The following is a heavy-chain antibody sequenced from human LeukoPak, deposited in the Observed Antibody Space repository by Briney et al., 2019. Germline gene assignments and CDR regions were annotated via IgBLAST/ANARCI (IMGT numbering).Heavy chain of an antibody. Sequence: GASVKVSCKASGYTFANHGMHWVRQAPGQGLEWMGWINAGEGKTKYLQKFQDRVTITRVTSASTAYMGLSSLRSEDTAVYYCARGSGWSDYYGMDVWGQGTTVIVSS. V-gene: IGHV1-3*01. CDR2: INAGEGKT. J-gene: IGHJ6*02. CDR1: GYTFANHG. D-gene: IGHD6-19*01. CDR3: ARGSGWSDYYGMDV.